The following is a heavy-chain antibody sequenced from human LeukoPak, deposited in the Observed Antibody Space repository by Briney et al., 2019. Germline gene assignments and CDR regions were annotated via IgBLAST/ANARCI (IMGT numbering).Heavy chain of an antibody. D-gene: IGHD3-16*01. J-gene: IGHJ6*03. V-gene: IGHV3-33*06. CDR2: IWYDGSNK. Sequence: PGRSLRLSCAASGFTFSSYGMHWVRQAPGKGLEWVAVIWYDGSNKYYADSVKGRFTISRDNSKNTLYLQMNSLRAEDTAVYYCAKDLVGQRGYYYHMDVWGKGTTVTVSS. CDR3: AKDLVGQRGYYYHMDV. CDR1: GFTFSSYG.